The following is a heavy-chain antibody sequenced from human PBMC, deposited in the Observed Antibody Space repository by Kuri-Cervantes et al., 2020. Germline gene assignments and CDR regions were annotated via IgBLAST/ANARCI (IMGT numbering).Heavy chain of an antibody. V-gene: IGHV3-13*01. D-gene: IGHD3-22*01. CDR2: IGTAGDT. CDR1: GFTFSSYD. Sequence: GGSLRLSCAASGFTFSSYDMHWVRQATGKGLEWVSAIGTAGDTYYPGSVKGRFTISRDNAKNSLYLQMNSLRAEDTAVYYCVRDRIYYDSSGYYENDYWGQGTLVTVSS. J-gene: IGHJ4*02. CDR3: VRDRIYYDSSGYYENDY.